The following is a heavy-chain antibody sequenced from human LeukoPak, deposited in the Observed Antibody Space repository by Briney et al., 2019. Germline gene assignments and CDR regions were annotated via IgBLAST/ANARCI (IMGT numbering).Heavy chain of an antibody. CDR3: ARVTYGSGTYGAFDY. CDR2: ISGSGDNT. D-gene: IGHD3-10*01. CDR1: GLTFASLA. Sequence: GGSLSLSWRAAGLTFASLAMSWVGQPPGRGREWVASISGSGDNTYYADSVKGRFTISRDNSKNTLYLQMNSLRAEDTAVYYCARVTYGSGTYGAFDYWGQGTLVTVSS. J-gene: IGHJ4*02. V-gene: IGHV3-23*01.